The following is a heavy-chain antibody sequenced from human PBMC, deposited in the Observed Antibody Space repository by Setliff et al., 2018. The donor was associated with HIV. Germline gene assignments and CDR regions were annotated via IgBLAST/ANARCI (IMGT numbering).Heavy chain of an antibody. J-gene: IGHJ4*02. CDR2: MSPINGNV. CDR3: ARDYSSYWYYLDS. V-gene: IGHV1-8*02. Sequence: ASVKGSCKASGYTLTSYHINWVRQAAGQGLEWMGWMSPINGNVGYAPKFRGRVTMTRNTSIGTAYMELSSLTSEDTAVYYCARDYSSYWYYLDSWGQGSLVTVSS. CDR1: GYTLTSYH. D-gene: IGHD6-13*01.